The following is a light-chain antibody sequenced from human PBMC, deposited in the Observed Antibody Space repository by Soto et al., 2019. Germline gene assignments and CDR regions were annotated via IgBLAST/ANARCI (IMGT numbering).Light chain of an antibody. CDR3: QQYYSXXFT. V-gene: IGKV1D-8*01. J-gene: IGKJ3*01. Sequence: VISMTQSPSLLSASTGDRVTISCRMSQDIKNYLAWYQQRPGKAPALLIYSASTLQNGVPSRFSGSWSGTDFTLTISRLXXXXFATYYCQQYYSXXFTFGPGTKVXV. CDR1: QDIKNY. CDR2: SAS.